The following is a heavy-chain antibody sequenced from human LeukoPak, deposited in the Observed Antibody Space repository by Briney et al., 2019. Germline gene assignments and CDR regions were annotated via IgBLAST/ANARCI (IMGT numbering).Heavy chain of an antibody. CDR3: AKDLLGDFYDWSGYYPPYFDY. Sequence: GGSLRLSCAASGFTFSSYAMNWVRQAPGKGLEWVSAISGSGVSTYYADSVKGRFTISRDNSKNTLYLQMHSLRAEDTAVYYCAKDLLGDFYDWSGYYPPYFDYWGQGTLVTVSS. V-gene: IGHV3-23*01. CDR1: GFTFSSYA. J-gene: IGHJ4*02. CDR2: ISGSGVST. D-gene: IGHD3-22*01.